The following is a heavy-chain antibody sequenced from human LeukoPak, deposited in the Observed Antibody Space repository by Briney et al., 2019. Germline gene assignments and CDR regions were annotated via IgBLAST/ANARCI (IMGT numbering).Heavy chain of an antibody. CDR1: GFTFSSYA. Sequence: GGSLRLSCAASGFTFSSYAMSWVRQAPGKGLEWVSAISGSGGSTYYADSVKGRFTISRDNSKNTLYLQMNSPRAEDTAVYYCATSGLRLFFDYWGQGTLVTVSS. D-gene: IGHD4/OR15-4a*01. J-gene: IGHJ4*02. CDR2: ISGSGGST. CDR3: ATSGLRLFFDY. V-gene: IGHV3-23*01.